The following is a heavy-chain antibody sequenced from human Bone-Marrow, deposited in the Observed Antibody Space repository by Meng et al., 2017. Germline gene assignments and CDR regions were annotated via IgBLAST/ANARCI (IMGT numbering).Heavy chain of an antibody. CDR3: ARDEDISAAGKLFGYY. V-gene: IGHV1-2*06. CDR1: GYTFPDYW. Sequence: AELVAPGAEGKRPGASGKVSFKASGYTFPDYWLHWVRRAPGQGLEGMGRINPKSGDTHYAQRFQGRVTMTGDTSISTAYMELRLRSDDTAMYYCARDEDISAAGKLFGYYWGQGTLVTVSS. J-gene: IGHJ4*02. D-gene: IGHD6-13*01. CDR2: INPKSGDT.